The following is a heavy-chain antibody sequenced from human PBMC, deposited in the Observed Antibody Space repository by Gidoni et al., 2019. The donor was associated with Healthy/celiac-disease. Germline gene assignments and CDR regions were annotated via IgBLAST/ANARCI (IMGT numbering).Heavy chain of an antibody. D-gene: IGHD1-1*01. CDR2: IISNGGST. CDR1: GFTFSSYA. J-gene: IGHJ6*02. Sequence: EVQLVESGGGLVQPGGSRRLSCSASGFTFSSYAMHWVRQAPGKGLEYVSAIISNGGSTYYADSVKGRFTISRDNSKNTLYLQMSSLRAEDTAVYYCGGGTGTERDYYYYGMDVWGQGTTVTVSS. V-gene: IGHV3-64D*06. CDR3: GGGTGTERDYYYYGMDV.